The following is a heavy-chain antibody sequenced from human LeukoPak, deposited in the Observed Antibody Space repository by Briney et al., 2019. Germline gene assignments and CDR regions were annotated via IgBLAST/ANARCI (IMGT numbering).Heavy chain of an antibody. V-gene: IGHV4-34*01. CDR2: INHSGST. CDR3: ARGKEDIVVVVAATRTTREFDP. CDR1: GGSFSCYY. J-gene: IGHJ5*02. D-gene: IGHD2-15*01. Sequence: SEALSLTFAVYGGSFSCYYWRWSRPPPGKGLGGIGEINHSGSTNYNPSLKSRVTISVDTSKTQFSLKLSSVTAADTAVYYCARGKEDIVVVVAATRTTREFDPWGQGTLVTVSS.